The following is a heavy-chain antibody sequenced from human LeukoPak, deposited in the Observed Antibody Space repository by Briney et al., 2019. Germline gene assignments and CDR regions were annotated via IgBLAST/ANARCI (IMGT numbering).Heavy chain of an antibody. V-gene: IGHV4-34*01. CDR3: ARTGNHCSSTSCYVY. CDR2: INHSGST. Sequence: SETLSLTCTVSGGSISSYYWSWIRQPPGKGLEWIGEINHSGSTNYNPSLKSRVTISVDTSKNQFSLKLSSVTAADTAVYYCARTGNHCSSTSCYVYWGQGTLVTVSS. J-gene: IGHJ4*02. D-gene: IGHD2-2*01. CDR1: GGSISSYY.